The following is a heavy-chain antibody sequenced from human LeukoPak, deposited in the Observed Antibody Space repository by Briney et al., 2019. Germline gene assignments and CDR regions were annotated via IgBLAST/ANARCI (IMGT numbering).Heavy chain of an antibody. CDR3: ATLAAAGTSFDY. V-gene: IGHV1-18*01. D-gene: IGHD6-13*01. CDR2: ISAYNGNT. Sequence: GASVKVSCKASGYTFTSYGISWVRQAPGQGLEWMGWISAYNGNTNYAQKLQGRVTMTTDTSTSTAYMELRSLRSDDTAVYHCATLAAAGTSFDYWGQGTLVTVSS. J-gene: IGHJ4*02. CDR1: GYTFTSYG.